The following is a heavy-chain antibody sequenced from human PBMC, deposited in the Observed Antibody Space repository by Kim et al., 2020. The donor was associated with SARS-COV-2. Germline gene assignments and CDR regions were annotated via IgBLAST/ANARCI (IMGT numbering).Heavy chain of an antibody. V-gene: IGHV4-34*13. J-gene: IGHJ4*02. CDR3: ARGMSLLRWSKGVLSN. D-gene: IGHD4-17*01. Sequence: SLKSRVTISVDTSKNQFSLKPSSVTAADTAVYYCARGMSLLRWSKGVLSNWGQGTLVTVSS.